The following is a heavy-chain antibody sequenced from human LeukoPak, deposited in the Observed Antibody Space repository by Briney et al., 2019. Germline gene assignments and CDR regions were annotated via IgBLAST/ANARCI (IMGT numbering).Heavy chain of an antibody. V-gene: IGHV1-18*01. D-gene: IGHD5-24*01. Sequence: ASVKVSCKASGYTFTSYGISWVRQAPGQGLEWMGRISAYNGNTNYAQKLQGRVTMTTDTSTSTAYMELRSLRSDDTAVYYCARVVPTGEMATITGQGIDYWGQGTLVTVSS. J-gene: IGHJ4*02. CDR1: GYTFTSYG. CDR2: ISAYNGNT. CDR3: ARVVPTGEMATITGQGIDY.